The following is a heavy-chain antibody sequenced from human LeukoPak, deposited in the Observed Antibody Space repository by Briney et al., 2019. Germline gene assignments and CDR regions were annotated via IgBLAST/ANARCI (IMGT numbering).Heavy chain of an antibody. V-gene: IGHV5-51*01. CDR2: IYPGDSDS. CDR3: ARRSYCYSTSCYGYWFDS. J-gene: IGHJ5*01. D-gene: IGHD2-2*01. CDR1: GYRFTDYR. Sequence: KAGESLKISCKGSGYRFTDYRIAWVRQMPGKGLEWMGIIYPGDSDSRYSPSFQGQVTFSADKSISTAYLQWSSLKASDTAMYYCARRSYCYSTSCYGYWFDSWGQGTLVTVSS.